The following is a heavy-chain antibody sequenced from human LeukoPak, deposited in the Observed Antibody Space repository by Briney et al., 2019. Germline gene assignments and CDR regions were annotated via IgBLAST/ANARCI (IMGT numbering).Heavy chain of an antibody. J-gene: IGHJ6*02. D-gene: IGHD6-6*01. Sequence: GGSLRLSCAASGFTVSSNYMSWVRQAPGKGLEWVSVIYSGGTTYYADSVKGRFTISRDNSKNTLSLQMSSLRAEDAAAYYCVRDGPGGIEARKRYYGMDVWGQGTTVSVSS. CDR3: VRDGPGGIEARKRYYGMDV. V-gene: IGHV3-53*01. CDR2: IYSGGTT. CDR1: GFTVSSNY.